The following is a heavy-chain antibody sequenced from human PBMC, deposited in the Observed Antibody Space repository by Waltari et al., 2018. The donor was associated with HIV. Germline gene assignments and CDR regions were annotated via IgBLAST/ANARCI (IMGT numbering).Heavy chain of an antibody. CDR3: ASGSFGSFDH. CDR2: SYASRIT. V-gene: IGHV4-39*01. Sequence: QLQQQESGPGLVKATDSMSLTCTGSGATSRGVSQRWAWIRQPPGRGLEWIGTSYASRITYYNRSIKGRVTISLDMSSNQFSLELTSVTAADTAVYYCASGSFGSFDHWGQASLVTVSS. D-gene: IGHD3-16*01. CDR1: GATSRGVSQR. J-gene: IGHJ5*02.